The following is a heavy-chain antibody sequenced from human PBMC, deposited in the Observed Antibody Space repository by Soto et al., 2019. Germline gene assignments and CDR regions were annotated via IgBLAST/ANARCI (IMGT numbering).Heavy chain of an antibody. Sequence: GGSLRLSCAASGFTFSSYAMNWVRQAPGKGLEWASTIDYTGGYSYYADSVKGRFTISRDNSQKTLDLQMNSLRAEDTAVYYCAKLPHCSSTSCPNDYWGQGTLVTVSS. V-gene: IGHV3-23*01. CDR3: AKLPHCSSTSCPNDY. D-gene: IGHD2-2*01. J-gene: IGHJ4*02. CDR1: GFTFSSYA. CDR2: IDYTGGYS.